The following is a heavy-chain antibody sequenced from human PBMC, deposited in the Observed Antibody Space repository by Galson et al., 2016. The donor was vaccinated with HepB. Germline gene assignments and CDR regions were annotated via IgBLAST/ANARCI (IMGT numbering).Heavy chain of an antibody. CDR2: IDPSDSYT. Sequence: QSGAEVKKPGESLRISCKGSGYSFTSYWISWVRQMPGKGLEWMGRIDPSDSYTNYSPSFQGHVTIPADKSISTAYLQWSSLKASDTAMYYCAGGHYGSGSFYLFDYWGQGTLVTVS. V-gene: IGHV5-10-1*01. CDR3: AGGHYGSGSFYLFDY. J-gene: IGHJ4*02. D-gene: IGHD3-10*01. CDR1: GYSFTSYW.